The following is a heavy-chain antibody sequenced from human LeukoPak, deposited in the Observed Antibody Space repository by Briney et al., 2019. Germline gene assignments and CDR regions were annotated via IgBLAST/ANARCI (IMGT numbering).Heavy chain of an antibody. V-gene: IGHV5-51*01. CDR1: GYRFSTYW. CDR3: ARAGYSSGWYDVDY. Sequence: GESLKISCKGSGYRFSTYWIAWVRQMPGKGLEWMGIIYPGDSDTRYSPSFQGQVTISADKSISTAYLQWSGLKASDTAMYYCARAGYSSGWYDVDYWGQGTLVTVSS. D-gene: IGHD6-19*01. J-gene: IGHJ4*02. CDR2: IYPGDSDT.